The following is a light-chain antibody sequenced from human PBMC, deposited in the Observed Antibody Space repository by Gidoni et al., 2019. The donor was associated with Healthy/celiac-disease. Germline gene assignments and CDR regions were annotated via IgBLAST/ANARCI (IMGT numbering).Light chain of an antibody. CDR1: QSVSSN. CDR2: GAS. Sequence: EIVMPQSPATRSVSPGERATLSCRASQSVSSNLAWYQQKPGQVPRLLIYGASTRATGIPARFSGRGSGSAFTLTISSLQSEDFAVYYCQQYNNWPWTFGQGTKVEIK. J-gene: IGKJ1*01. V-gene: IGKV3-15*01. CDR3: QQYNNWPWT.